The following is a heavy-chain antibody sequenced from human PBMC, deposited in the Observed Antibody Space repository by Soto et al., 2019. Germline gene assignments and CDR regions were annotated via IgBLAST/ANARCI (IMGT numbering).Heavy chain of an antibody. V-gene: IGHV1-69*08. CDR3: ARDLGAAAATPSFGFDP. J-gene: IGHJ5*02. CDR1: GGTFSSYT. Sequence: QVQLVQSGAEVKKPGSSVKVSCKASGGTFSSYTISWVRQAPGQGLELMGRFIPILGIANYAQRFKGRVTITADKSTRTAYRELSSLRSEDTAVYYCARDLGAAAATPSFGFDPWGQGTLVTVSS. D-gene: IGHD6-13*01. CDR2: FIPILGIA.